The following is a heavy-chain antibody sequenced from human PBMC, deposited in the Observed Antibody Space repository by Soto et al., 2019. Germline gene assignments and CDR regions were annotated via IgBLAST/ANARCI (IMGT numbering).Heavy chain of an antibody. D-gene: IGHD5-18*01. V-gene: IGHV1-18*01. J-gene: IGHJ4*02. CDR3: ARDNPSHGYSYGSFDY. Sequence: QVQLVQSGAEVKKPGASVKVSCKASGYTFTSYGISWVRQAPGQGLEWMGWNSAYNGNTNYAQKLQGRVTMTTDTSTSTAYMELRSLRSDDTAVYYCARDNPSHGYSYGSFDYWGQGTLVTVSS. CDR2: NSAYNGNT. CDR1: GYTFTSYG.